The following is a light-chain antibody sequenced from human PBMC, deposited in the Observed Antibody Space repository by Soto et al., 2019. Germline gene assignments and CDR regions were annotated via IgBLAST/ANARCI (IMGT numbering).Light chain of an antibody. CDR3: QQRNYWQVP. V-gene: IGKV3-11*01. J-gene: IGKJ5*01. CDR1: QSISGY. Sequence: GVKARLSVRASQSISGYLAWYQQKPGQAPRLLIYDVSNRATGIPARFSGSGSGTDFTLTIISLEPEDFALYYCQQRNYWQVPFGHGARLE. CDR2: DVS.